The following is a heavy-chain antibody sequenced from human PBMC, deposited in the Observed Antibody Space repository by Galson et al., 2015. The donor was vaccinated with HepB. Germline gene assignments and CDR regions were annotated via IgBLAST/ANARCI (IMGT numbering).Heavy chain of an antibody. CDR1: GFTFSSYE. D-gene: IGHD3-3*01. Sequence: LRLSCAASGFTFSSYEMNWVRQAPGKGLEWVSYISSSGSTIYYADSVKGRFTISRDNAKNSLYLQMNSLRAEDTAVYYCARLGFLEWLGDDILTEGGGNYWGQGTLVTVSS. CDR2: ISSSGSTI. J-gene: IGHJ4*02. V-gene: IGHV3-48*03. CDR3: ARLGFLEWLGDDILTEGGGNY.